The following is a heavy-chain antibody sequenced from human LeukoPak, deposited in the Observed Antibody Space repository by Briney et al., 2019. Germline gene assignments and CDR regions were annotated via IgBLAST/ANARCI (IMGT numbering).Heavy chain of an antibody. CDR3: TRDRAYKTFDY. D-gene: IGHD3-16*01. J-gene: IGHJ4*02. V-gene: IGHV3-7*04. Sequence: PGGSLRLSCAASGFTFSSSGMTWVRQAPGKGLEWVAVIRPDGSEAAYVDSVIGRFTISRDNARNSLFLQMISLRVEDTAVYYCTRDRAYKTFDYWGQGALVTVSS. CDR1: GFTFSSSG. CDR2: IRPDGSEA.